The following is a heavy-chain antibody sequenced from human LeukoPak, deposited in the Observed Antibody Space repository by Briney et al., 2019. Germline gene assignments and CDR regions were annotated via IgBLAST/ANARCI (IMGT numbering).Heavy chain of an antibody. CDR1: GGSFSGYY. Sequence: PSETLSLTCAVYGGSFSGYYWSWIRQPPGKGLEWIGEINHSGSTNYNPSLKSRVTISVDTSKNQFSLKLSSVTAADTAVYYCARNDYGDHYFDYWGQGTLVTVSS. V-gene: IGHV4-34*01. CDR3: ARNDYGDHYFDY. CDR2: INHSGST. J-gene: IGHJ4*02. D-gene: IGHD4-17*01.